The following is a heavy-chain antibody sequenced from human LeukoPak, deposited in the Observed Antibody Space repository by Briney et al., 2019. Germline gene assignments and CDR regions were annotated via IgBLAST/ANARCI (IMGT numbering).Heavy chain of an antibody. V-gene: IGHV1-2*06. D-gene: IGHD6-13*01. CDR1: GYTFTGHY. Sequence: ASVKVSCKASGYTFTGHYMDWVRQAPGQGLEWMGRINPNSGGTNYAQKFQGRVTMTRDTSISTAYMELSRLRSDDTAVYYCARIPGYSRNAFDIWAKGQWSPSLQ. J-gene: IGHJ3*02. CDR3: ARIPGYSRNAFDI. CDR2: INPNSGGT.